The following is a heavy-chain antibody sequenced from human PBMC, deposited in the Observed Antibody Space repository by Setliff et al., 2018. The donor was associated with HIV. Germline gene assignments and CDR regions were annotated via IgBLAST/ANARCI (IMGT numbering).Heavy chain of an antibody. CDR3: ARDVVNMKEDPGYFGY. CDR1: GFNFSTYD. Sequence: PGGSLRLSCAASGFNFSTYDMHWVRQAPGKGLEWVAVIWYDGSNKYYGDSVKGRFTVSRDNSKNTVYLQMNSLRGEETAGYYCARDVVNMKEDPGYFGYWGQGTLVTVSS. CDR2: IWYDGSNK. D-gene: IGHD3-9*01. J-gene: IGHJ4*02. V-gene: IGHV3-33*01.